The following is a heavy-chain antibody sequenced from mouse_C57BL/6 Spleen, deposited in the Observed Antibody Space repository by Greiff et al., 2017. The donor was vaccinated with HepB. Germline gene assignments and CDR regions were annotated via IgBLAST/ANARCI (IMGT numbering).Heavy chain of an antibody. Sequence: EMKLVESGGGLVKPGGSLKLSCAASGFTFSDYGMHWVRQAPEKGLEWVAYISSGSSTIYYADTVKGRFTISRDNAKNTLFLQMTSLRSEDTAMYYCARRDYDYPFAYWGQGTLVTVSA. CDR3: ARRDYDYPFAY. CDR1: GFTFSDYG. J-gene: IGHJ3*01. D-gene: IGHD2-4*01. CDR2: ISSGSSTI. V-gene: IGHV5-17*01.